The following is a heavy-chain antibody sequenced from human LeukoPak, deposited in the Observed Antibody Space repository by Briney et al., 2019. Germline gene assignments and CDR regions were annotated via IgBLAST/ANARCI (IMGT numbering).Heavy chain of an antibody. V-gene: IGHV3-7*01. J-gene: IGHJ4*02. CDR3: ASIDGSGSYYKEDY. D-gene: IGHD3-10*01. Sequence: GGSLRLSCAASGFTFSSYWMSWVRQAPGKGLEWVANIKQDGSEKYYVDSVKGRFTISRDNAKNSLYLQMNSLRAEDTAVYYCASIDGSGSYYKEDYWGQGTLVTVSS. CDR1: GFTFSSYW. CDR2: IKQDGSEK.